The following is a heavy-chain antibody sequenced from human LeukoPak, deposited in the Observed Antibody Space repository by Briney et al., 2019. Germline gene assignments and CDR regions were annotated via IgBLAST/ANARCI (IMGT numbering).Heavy chain of an antibody. CDR3: ARGKMVGATAWGGLDY. CDR1: ECTLYDQG. Sequence: PGGSLTLDCVASECTLYDQGMSWVGRAPVKELEWVSNINWNGGSTGYADSVKGRFTISRDNAKNSLYLQMNSLRAEDTAFYYCARGKMVGATAWGGLDYWGQGTLVTVSS. D-gene: IGHD1-26*01. V-gene: IGHV3-20*04. J-gene: IGHJ4*02. CDR2: INWNGGST.